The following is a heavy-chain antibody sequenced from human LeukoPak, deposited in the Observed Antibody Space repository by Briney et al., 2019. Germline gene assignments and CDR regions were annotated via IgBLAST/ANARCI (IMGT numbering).Heavy chain of an antibody. D-gene: IGHD3-16*02. V-gene: IGHV3-23*01. Sequence: GGSLRLSCAASGFTFSSYAMSWVRQAPGKGLEWVSAISGSGGSTYYADSVKGRFTISRDNSKNTLYLQMNSLRAEDTAVYYCAKDNMITFGGVIVHDAFDIWGQGTMVTVSS. CDR3: AKDNMITFGGVIVHDAFDI. CDR2: ISGSGGST. CDR1: GFTFSSYA. J-gene: IGHJ3*02.